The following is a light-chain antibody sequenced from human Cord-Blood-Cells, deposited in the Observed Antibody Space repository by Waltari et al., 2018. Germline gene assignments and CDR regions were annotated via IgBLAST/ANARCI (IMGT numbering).Light chain of an antibody. J-gene: IGKJ1*01. V-gene: IGKV1-5*03. CDR2: KAS. CDR1: QSISSW. CDR3: QQSRA. Sequence: DIQMTQSPSTLSASVGDRVTITCRASQSISSWLAWYQQKPGKVPKLLIYKASSLESGVPSRFSGSGSGTEFTLTISSLQPDDFATYYCQQSRAFGQGTKVEIK.